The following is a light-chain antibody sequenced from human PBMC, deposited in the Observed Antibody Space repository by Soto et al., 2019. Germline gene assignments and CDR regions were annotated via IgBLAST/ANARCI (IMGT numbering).Light chain of an antibody. CDR3: QQYNSYWT. CDR1: QSVSGW. J-gene: IGKJ1*01. V-gene: IGKV1-5*01. Sequence: DIQITQSPSTLSAYVGDTVTVTCRASQSVSGWLAWYQQKPGEAPKLLIYDASSLESGVPSRFSGSGSGTEFTLTISSLQPDDFATYYCQQYNSYWTVGQGTKVDIK. CDR2: DAS.